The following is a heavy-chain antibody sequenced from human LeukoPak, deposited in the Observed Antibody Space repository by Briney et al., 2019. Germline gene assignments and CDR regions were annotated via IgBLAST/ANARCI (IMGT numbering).Heavy chain of an antibody. D-gene: IGHD6-6*01. J-gene: IGHJ3*02. CDR1: GFTFSSYS. CDR2: ISSSSSYI. CDR3: ARGDSSSSSDAFDI. Sequence: GGSLRLSCAASGFTFSSYSMNWVRQAPGKGLEWVSSISSSSSYIYYADSVKGRFTISRDNAKNSLYPQMNSLRAEDTAVYYCARGDSSSSSDAFDIWGQGTMVTVSS. V-gene: IGHV3-21*01.